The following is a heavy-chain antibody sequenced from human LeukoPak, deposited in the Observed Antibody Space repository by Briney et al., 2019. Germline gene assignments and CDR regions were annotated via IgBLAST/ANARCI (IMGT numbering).Heavy chain of an antibody. D-gene: IGHD3-22*01. V-gene: IGHV4-59*08. Sequence: PSETLSLTCTVSGGSISSYYWSWIRQPPGMGLEWIGYIYYSGSTNYNPSLKSRVTISVDTSKNQFSLKLSSVTAADTAVYYCARHYYDSSGYRYYFDYWGQGTLVTVSS. CDR3: ARHYYDSSGYRYYFDY. CDR1: GGSISSYY. CDR2: IYYSGST. J-gene: IGHJ4*02.